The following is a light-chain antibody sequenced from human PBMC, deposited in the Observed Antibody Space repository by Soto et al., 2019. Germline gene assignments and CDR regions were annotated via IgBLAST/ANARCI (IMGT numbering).Light chain of an antibody. CDR3: SSYTTSTTQV. J-gene: IGLJ2*01. V-gene: IGLV2-14*01. Sequence: QSALTQPASVSGSPGQSNTISCTGTSSDVGSYNYVSWYQQHPGKAPKLMIYEVRNRPSGVSDRFSGSKSGKTASLTIFGLQAEDEADYYCSSYTTSTTQVFGGGTKVTVL. CDR1: SSDVGSYNY. CDR2: EVR.